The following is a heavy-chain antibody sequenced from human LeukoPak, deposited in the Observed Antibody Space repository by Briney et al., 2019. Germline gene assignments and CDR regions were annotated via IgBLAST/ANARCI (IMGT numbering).Heavy chain of an antibody. CDR3: ARGIGYSYGHYYYYGMDV. V-gene: IGHV4-59*01. CDR1: GGSISSYY. CDR2: ISYSGST. D-gene: IGHD5-18*01. Sequence: SETLSLTCTVSGGSISSYYWSWIRQPPGKVLEWIGYISYSGSTNYNPSLKSRVTISVDTSKNQFSLKLSSVTAADTAVYYCARGIGYSYGHYYYYGMDVWGQGTTVTVSS. J-gene: IGHJ6*02.